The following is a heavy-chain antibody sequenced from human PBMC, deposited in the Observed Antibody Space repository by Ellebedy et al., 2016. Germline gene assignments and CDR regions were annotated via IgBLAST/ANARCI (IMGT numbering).Heavy chain of an antibody. CDR2: IHHSAGT. J-gene: IGHJ4*02. CDR1: GYSISSGYY. D-gene: IGHD3-22*01. Sequence: SETLSLXXTVSGYSISSGYYWGCIRQPPGKGLEWIGNIHHSAGTFYNSSFKSRVTISEDTSKNQFSLKLTSVTAADTAVYYCARVTHGGSGGSSGYYPEYWGQGTLVTVSS. V-gene: IGHV4-38-2*02. CDR3: ARVTHGGSGGSSGYYPEY.